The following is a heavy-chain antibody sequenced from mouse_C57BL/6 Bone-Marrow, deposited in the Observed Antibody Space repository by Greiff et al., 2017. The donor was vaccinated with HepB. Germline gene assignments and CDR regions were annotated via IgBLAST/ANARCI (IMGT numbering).Heavy chain of an antibody. D-gene: IGHD1-1*01. CDR3: ARSYGSSFAY. Sequence: EVKLMESGGGLVQPGGSLKLSCAASGFTFSDYYMYWVRQTPEKRLEWVAYISNGVGSTYYPDTVKGRFTISRDNAKNTLYLQMSRLKSEDTAMYYCARSYGSSFAYWGQGTLVTVSA. V-gene: IGHV5-12*01. CDR1: GFTFSDYY. J-gene: IGHJ3*01. CDR2: ISNGVGST.